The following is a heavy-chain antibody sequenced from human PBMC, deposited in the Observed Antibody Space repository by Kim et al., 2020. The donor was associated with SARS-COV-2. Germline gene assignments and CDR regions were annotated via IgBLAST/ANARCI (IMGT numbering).Heavy chain of an antibody. Sequence: SQKFQGRVTITRDTSASTAYMELRGLRSEGTAIYYCSRDGAVAGAINFDYWGQGTLVTVSS. V-gene: IGHV1-3*01. CDR3: SRDGAVAGAINFDY. D-gene: IGHD6-19*01. J-gene: IGHJ4*02.